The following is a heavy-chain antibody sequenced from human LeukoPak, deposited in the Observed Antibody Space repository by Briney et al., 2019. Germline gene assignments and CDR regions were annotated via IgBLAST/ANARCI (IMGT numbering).Heavy chain of an antibody. J-gene: IGHJ4*02. CDR1: GFTFSSYA. V-gene: IGHV3-23*01. CDR2: ISSSGVST. CDR3: AKERLYGSGSYDC. D-gene: IGHD3-10*01. Sequence: GGSLRLSCAASGFTFSSYAMNWVRQAPGKGLEWVSAISSSGVSTYYADSVKGRFTISRDNSKNKLYLQMNSLRAEDTAVYYCAKERLYGSGSYDCWGQGTLVTVSS.